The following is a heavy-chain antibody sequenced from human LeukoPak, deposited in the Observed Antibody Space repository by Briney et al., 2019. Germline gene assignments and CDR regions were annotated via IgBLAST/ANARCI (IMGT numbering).Heavy chain of an antibody. CDR2: VYHTGNA. V-gene: IGHV4-38-2*01. CDR3: ARWVSSNRNWFDP. Sequence: SETLSLTCAVSGYSISHGYYWGWVRQPPGKGLEWIGVVYHTGNAYYNPSRKSRVTTSVDTSNNQFSLRVTSVTAADTAVYYCARWVSSNRNWFDPWGQGTLVIVSS. CDR1: GYSISHGYY. D-gene: IGHD6-13*01. J-gene: IGHJ5*02.